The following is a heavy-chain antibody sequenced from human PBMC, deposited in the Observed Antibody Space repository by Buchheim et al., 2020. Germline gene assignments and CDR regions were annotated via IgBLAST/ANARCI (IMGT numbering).Heavy chain of an antibody. CDR2: INPSGGST. V-gene: IGHV1-46*01. Sequence: QVQLVQSGAEVKKPGASVKVSCRASGSTFTIYYIHWVRQAPGQGLEWMGIINPSGGSTSYAQKFPGRVTVTRDTSTSTVYMELSSLRSEDTAVYYCARDLGTGRYFDYWGQGTL. CDR3: ARDLGTGRYFDY. J-gene: IGHJ4*02. CDR1: GSTFTIYY. D-gene: IGHD1-14*01.